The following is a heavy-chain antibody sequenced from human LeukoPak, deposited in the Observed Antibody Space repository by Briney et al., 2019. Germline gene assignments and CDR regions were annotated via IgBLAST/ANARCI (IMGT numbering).Heavy chain of an antibody. Sequence: GSLRLSCAASGFTFSNAWMSWVRQPPGKGLEWIGEIYHSGSTNYNPSLKSRVTISVDTSKNQFSLKLSSVTAADTAVYYCARVSTFLSGSYYFDYWGQGTLVTVSS. D-gene: IGHD1-26*01. CDR3: ARVSTFLSGSYYFDY. J-gene: IGHJ4*02. CDR2: IYHSGST. CDR1: GFTFSNAW. V-gene: IGHV4-4*02.